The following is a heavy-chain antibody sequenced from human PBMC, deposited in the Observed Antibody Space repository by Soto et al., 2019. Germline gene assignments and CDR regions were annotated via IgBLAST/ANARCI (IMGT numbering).Heavy chain of an antibody. V-gene: IGHV4-34*01. CDR3: AKDNCISTRCYRLYNWFDP. J-gene: IGHJ5*02. D-gene: IGHD2-2*01. CDR1: GGSFSGYY. CDR2: INNSGRT. Sequence: SETLSLTCAVYGGSFSGYYWTWIRQPPGTGLEWIGEINNSGRTNYNPSLKSRVTISVDTSKNQFSLKLTSVTAADTAVYYCAKDNCISTRCYRLYNWFDPWGQGTLVTVSS.